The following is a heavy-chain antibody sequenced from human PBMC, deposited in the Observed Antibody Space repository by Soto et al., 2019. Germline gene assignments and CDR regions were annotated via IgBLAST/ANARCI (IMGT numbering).Heavy chain of an antibody. CDR3: PTWTGYSSSYYYYFYGMDV. CDR2: IYHSGST. D-gene: IGHD6-6*01. J-gene: IGHJ6*02. Sequence: ASETLSLTCALSGGSISSSNWWSCVRQPPGKGLEWIGEIYHSGSTNYNPSLKSRVTISVDKSKNQFSLKLSSVTAADTAVYYCPTWTGYSSSYYYYFYGMDVWGQGTTVTVS. CDR1: GGSISSSNW. V-gene: IGHV4-4*02.